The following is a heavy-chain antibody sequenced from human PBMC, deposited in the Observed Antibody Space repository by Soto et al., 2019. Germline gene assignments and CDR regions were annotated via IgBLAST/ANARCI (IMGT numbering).Heavy chain of an antibody. J-gene: IGHJ4*02. V-gene: IGHV4-34*01. CDR2: INHSGST. CDR3: ARMPRYYDFWSSPKGFDY. CDR1: GGSFSGYY. D-gene: IGHD3-3*01. Sequence: QVQLQQWGAGLLKPSETLSLTCAVYGGSFSGYYWSWIRQPPGKGLEWIGEINHSGSTNYNPSLKSRVTISVDTSKNQFSLKLSSVTAADTAVYYCARMPRYYDFWSSPKGFDYWGQGTLVTVSS.